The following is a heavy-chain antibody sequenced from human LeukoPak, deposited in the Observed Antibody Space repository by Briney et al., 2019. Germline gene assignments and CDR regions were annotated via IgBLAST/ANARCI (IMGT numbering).Heavy chain of an antibody. D-gene: IGHD1-26*01. CDR2: INSDGSST. CDR3: ARATGSYYSLGY. J-gene: IGHJ4*02. V-gene: IGHV3-74*01. Sequence: GGSLRLSCAASGFTFTSYWMHWVRQVPGKGPVWVSRINSDGSSTTYADSVKGRFTISRDNAKNTLYLQMNSLRAEDTAVYYCARATGSYYSLGYWGQGILVTVSS. CDR1: GFTFTSYW.